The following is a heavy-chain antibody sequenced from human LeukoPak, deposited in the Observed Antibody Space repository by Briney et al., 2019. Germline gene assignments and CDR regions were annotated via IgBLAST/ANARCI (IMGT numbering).Heavy chain of an antibody. CDR1: GGSISTYY. V-gene: IGHV4-59*01. CDR3: ARGGVVIPASFDP. CDR2: MYSSGST. D-gene: IGHD2-2*01. Sequence: SETLSLTCTVSGGSISTYYWSWIRQPPGKGLEWIGYMYSSGSTNYNPSLKSRVTISVDTSKNQFSLRLSSVIAADTAVYYCARGGVVIPASFDPWGQGTLVTVSS. J-gene: IGHJ5*02.